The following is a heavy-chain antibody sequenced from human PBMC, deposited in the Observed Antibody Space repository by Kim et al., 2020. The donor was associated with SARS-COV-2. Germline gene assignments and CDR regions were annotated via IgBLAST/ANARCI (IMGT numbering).Heavy chain of an antibody. CDR1: GFTFGDYA. CDR3: TRVELIWSGYYPLNVDC. CDR2: IRSKAYGGTT. D-gene: IGHD3-3*01. V-gene: IGHV3-49*03. Sequence: GGSLRLSCTASGFTFGDYAMSWFRQAPGKGLEWVGFIRSKAYGGTTEYAASVKGRFTISRDDSKSIAYLQMNSLKTEDTAVYYCTRVELIWSGYYPLNVDCWGQRTLVTVSS. J-gene: IGHJ4*02.